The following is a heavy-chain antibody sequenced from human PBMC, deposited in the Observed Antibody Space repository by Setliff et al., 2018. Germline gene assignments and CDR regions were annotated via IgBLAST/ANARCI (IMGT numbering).Heavy chain of an antibody. CDR1: GYTFNNYG. CDR3: ARINFYVSSGYYYAPDF. D-gene: IGHD3-22*01. J-gene: IGHJ4*02. Sequence: ASVKVSCKASGYTFNNYGITWVRQAPGQGLEWMGWINNYSFKTTYPQKFLDRVTMTTDTSATTAYMELKNLRSDDTAVYYCARINFYVSSGYYYAPDFWGQRTLVTVSS. V-gene: IGHV1-18*01. CDR2: INNYSFKT.